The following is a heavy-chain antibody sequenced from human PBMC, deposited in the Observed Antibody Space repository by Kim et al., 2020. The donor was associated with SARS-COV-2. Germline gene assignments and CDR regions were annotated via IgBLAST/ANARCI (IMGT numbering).Heavy chain of an antibody. Sequence: YADSVKGRFTISRDNSKNSLYLQMNSLRTEDTALYYCAKDYHSGYEYFDYWGQGTLVTVSS. D-gene: IGHD5-12*01. V-gene: IGHV3-43*01. J-gene: IGHJ4*02. CDR3: AKDYHSGYEYFDY.